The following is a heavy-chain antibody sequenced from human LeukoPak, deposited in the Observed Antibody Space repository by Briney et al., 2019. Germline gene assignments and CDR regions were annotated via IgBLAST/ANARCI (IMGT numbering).Heavy chain of an antibody. Sequence: SETLSLTCAVYGGSFSGYYWSWIRQPPGKGLEWIGEINHSGSTNYNPSLKSRVTISVDTSKNQFSLKLSSVTAADTAVYYCARGWYTANFDYWGRGTLVTVSS. J-gene: IGHJ4*02. V-gene: IGHV4-34*01. CDR3: ARGWYTANFDY. CDR2: INHSGST. D-gene: IGHD2-2*02. CDR1: GGSFSGYY.